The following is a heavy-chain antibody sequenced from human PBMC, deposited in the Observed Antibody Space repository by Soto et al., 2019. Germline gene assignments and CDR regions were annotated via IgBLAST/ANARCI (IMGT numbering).Heavy chain of an antibody. CDR3: ARVVGYYYDSSRDAFDI. D-gene: IGHD3-22*01. V-gene: IGHV1-18*04. J-gene: IGHJ3*02. CDR2: ISAYNGNT. CDR1: VYTFTSYG. Sequence: XSVKVSCKASVYTFTSYGISWVRQAPGQGLEWMGWISAYNGNTNYAQKLQGRVTMTTDTSTSTAYMELRSLRSDDTAVYYCARVVGYYYDSSRDAFDIWGQGTMVTVSS.